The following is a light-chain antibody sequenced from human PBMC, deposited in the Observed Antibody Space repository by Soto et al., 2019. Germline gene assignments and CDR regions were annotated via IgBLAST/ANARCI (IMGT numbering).Light chain of an antibody. CDR3: QQYGTSPPGT. CDR2: GAS. J-gene: IGKJ5*01. Sequence: EIVMTQSPATLSVSPGERATLSCRASQSVSSNLAWYQQKPGQAPRLLIYGASTRATGIPDRFSGSGSGTDFTLTISRLEPEDFAVYSCQQYGTSPPGTFGQGTRLEIK. CDR1: QSVSSN. V-gene: IGKV3-15*01.